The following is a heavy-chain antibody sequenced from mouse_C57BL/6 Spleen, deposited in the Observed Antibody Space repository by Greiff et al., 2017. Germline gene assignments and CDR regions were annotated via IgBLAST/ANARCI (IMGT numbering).Heavy chain of an antibody. Sequence: QVQLQQSGAELVRPGASVTLSCKASGYTFTDYEMHWVKQTPVHGLEWIGAIDPETGGTAYNQKFKGKAILTADKSSSTAYMELRSLTSEDSAVYYCTRELGGSRFAYWGQGTLVTVSA. J-gene: IGHJ3*01. D-gene: IGHD4-1*01. CDR1: GYTFTDYE. CDR2: IDPETGGT. V-gene: IGHV1-15*01. CDR3: TRELGGSRFAY.